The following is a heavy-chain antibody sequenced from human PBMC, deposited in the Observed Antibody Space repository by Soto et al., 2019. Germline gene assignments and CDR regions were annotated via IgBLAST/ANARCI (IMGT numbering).Heavy chain of an antibody. J-gene: IGHJ5*02. CDR1: GGSFSGYY. D-gene: IGHD6-13*01. CDR3: ARAGTAAGTTLRRYNWFDP. Sequence: QVQLQQWGAGLLKPSETLSLTCAVYGGSFSGYYWSWIRQPPGKGLAWIGEINHSGSTNYNPSLSSRVTISLDTSKNPFYLKLTYVTAADTAVYYCARAGTAAGTTLRRYNWFDPWGQRNLVTVSS. V-gene: IGHV4-34*01. CDR2: INHSGST.